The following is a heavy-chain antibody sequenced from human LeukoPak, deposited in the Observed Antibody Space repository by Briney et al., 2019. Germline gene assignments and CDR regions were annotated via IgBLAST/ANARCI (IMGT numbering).Heavy chain of an antibody. D-gene: IGHD4-23*01. V-gene: IGHV1-8*03. CDR2: MNPNSGNT. Sequence: ASVKVSCKASGYTFTSYDINWVRQATGQGLEWMGWMNPNSGNTGYAQKFQGRVTITRNTSISTAYMELSSLRSEDTAVYYCARGPNYGGILEPWGQGTLVTVSS. CDR1: GYTFTSYD. CDR3: ARGPNYGGILEP. J-gene: IGHJ5*02.